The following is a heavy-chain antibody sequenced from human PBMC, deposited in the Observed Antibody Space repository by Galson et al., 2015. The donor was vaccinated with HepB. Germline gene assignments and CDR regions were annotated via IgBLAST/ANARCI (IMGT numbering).Heavy chain of an antibody. CDR3: TRDYEGSGRD. J-gene: IGHJ4*02. CDR1: GFMFGDHF. V-gene: IGHV3-72*01. CDR2: IRNKPNSYST. Sequence: SLRLSCAASGFMFGDHFMDWVRQAPGKGLEWIARIRNKPNSYSTEYAASVKGRFTISRDDSKNSLYLQMSSLDSEDTALYYCTRDYEGSGRDWGSGTLVTVSS. D-gene: IGHD3-10*01.